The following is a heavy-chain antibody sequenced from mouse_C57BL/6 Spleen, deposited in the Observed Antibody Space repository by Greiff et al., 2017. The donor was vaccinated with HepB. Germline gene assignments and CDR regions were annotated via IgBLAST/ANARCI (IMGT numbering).Heavy chain of an antibody. Sequence: EVQLQQSGPELVKPGASVKISCKASGYTFTDYYMNWVKQSHGKSLEWIGDINPNNGGTSYNQKFKGKATLTVDKSSSTAYMELRSLTSEDSAVYYCAMGGYWDWFAYWGQGTLVTVSA. CDR3: AMGGYWDWFAY. CDR2: INPNNGGT. V-gene: IGHV1-26*01. D-gene: IGHD4-1*01. CDR1: GYTFTDYY. J-gene: IGHJ3*01.